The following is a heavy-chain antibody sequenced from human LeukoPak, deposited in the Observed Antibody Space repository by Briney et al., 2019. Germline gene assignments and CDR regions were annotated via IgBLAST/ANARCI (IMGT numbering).Heavy chain of an antibody. Sequence: GRSLRLSCAASGFNSRSYGMHWVRQDPGKGLXXXAIIWYHGSNKYHADSVKGRFTISRDNSKNTLFLQMDSLRAEDTAVYYCARSHPGTTVDGYWGQGTLVTVSS. CDR2: IWYHGSNK. J-gene: IGHJ4*02. V-gene: IGHV3-33*01. CDR1: GFNSRSYG. CDR3: ARSHPGTTVDGY. D-gene: IGHD6-19*01.